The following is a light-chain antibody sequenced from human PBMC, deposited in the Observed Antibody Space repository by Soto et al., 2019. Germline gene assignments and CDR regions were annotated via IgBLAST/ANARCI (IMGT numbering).Light chain of an antibody. CDR3: SSFTSRFTFV. CDR2: EVT. J-gene: IGLJ1*01. V-gene: IGLV2-14*01. Sequence: QPALTHPASVSGAPGQSIAISCTGTRSDVGAYNYVSWYQQHPGKAPKLMISEVTNRPSGVSDRFSGSKSGNTASLTISGLQAEDEADYYCSSFTSRFTFVFGTGTKVTVL. CDR1: RSDVGAYNY.